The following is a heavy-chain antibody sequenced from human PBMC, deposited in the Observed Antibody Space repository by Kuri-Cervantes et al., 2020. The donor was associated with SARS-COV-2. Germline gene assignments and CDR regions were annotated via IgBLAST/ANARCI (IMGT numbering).Heavy chain of an antibody. CDR1: WSTFSTYT. CDR2: TSASGDKE. CDR3: ANGRYTYADDAFDV. J-gene: IGHJ3*01. Sequence: GASLKTSCAASWSTFSTYTLSWVRQGPMKGLEWVSTTSASGDKEYYADSVKGRFTISRDNSQNTLYLQMYSLRAEDTAVYYCANGRYTYADDAFDVWGQGTMVTVSS. V-gene: IGHV3-23*01. D-gene: IGHD2-15*01.